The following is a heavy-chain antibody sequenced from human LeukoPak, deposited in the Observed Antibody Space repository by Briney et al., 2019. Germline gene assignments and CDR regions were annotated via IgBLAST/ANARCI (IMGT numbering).Heavy chain of an antibody. V-gene: IGHV1-2*02. Sequence: ASVKVSCKASGYTFTDYYMHWVRQTPGQGLEWMGWINPNSGGTNYAQKLQGRVTMTRDTSISIVYMELSRLTSDDTAVYYCARDGGFDYWGQGTLVTVSS. J-gene: IGHJ4*02. CDR1: GYTFTDYY. CDR3: ARDGGFDY. D-gene: IGHD3-10*01. CDR2: INPNSGGT.